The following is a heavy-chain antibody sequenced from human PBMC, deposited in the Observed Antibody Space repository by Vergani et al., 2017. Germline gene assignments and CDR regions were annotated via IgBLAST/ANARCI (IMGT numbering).Heavy chain of an antibody. D-gene: IGHD4-23*01. CDR3: ARDRGYGGNHEHDFDY. J-gene: IGHJ4*02. CDR1: GFAFYTYW. CDR2: IKEDGSEQ. V-gene: IGHV3-7*01. Sequence: EVQLVDSGGDLVQPGGSLRLSCAASGFAFYTYWMSWVRQAPGKGLEWVDNIKEDGSEQYYVDSVKGRFTISRDNAKNSVYLQMNSLRVEDTAVYYCARDRGYGGNHEHDFDYWGQGALVTVSS.